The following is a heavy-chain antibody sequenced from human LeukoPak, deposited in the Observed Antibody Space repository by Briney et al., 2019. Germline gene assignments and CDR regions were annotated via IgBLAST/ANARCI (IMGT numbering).Heavy chain of an antibody. CDR3: ARESPYCGGDTCYDYYYYGMDI. V-gene: IGHV1-18*01. J-gene: IGHJ6*02. Sequence: GASVKVSCKASGYTFTSCGISWVRQAPGQGLEWMGWISAYNGNTNNAQKLQGRVTVTTDTSTSTAYMELRSLRSDDPAVYYCARESPYCGGDTCYDYYYYGMDIWGQGTTVTVSS. CDR2: ISAYNGNT. CDR1: GYTFTSCG. D-gene: IGHD2-21*01.